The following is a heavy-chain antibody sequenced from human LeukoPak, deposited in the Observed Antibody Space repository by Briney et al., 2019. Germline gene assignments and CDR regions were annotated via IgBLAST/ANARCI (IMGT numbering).Heavy chain of an antibody. CDR1: GFTFSSYA. V-gene: IGHV3-23*01. J-gene: IGHJ5*02. Sequence: GGSLRLSCAASGFTFSSYAMGWVRQAPGKGLEWVSTISTSGAYTYYTDSVKGRFTISRDNSKNTLYLQMNSLRADDTAVYHCARVGNDFDPWGQGTLVTVSS. D-gene: IGHD1-1*01. CDR2: ISTSGAYT. CDR3: ARVGNDFDP.